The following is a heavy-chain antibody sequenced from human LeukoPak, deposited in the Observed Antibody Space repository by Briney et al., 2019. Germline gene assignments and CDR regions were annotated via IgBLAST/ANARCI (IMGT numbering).Heavy chain of an antibody. V-gene: IGHV3-30-3*01. D-gene: IGHD6-19*01. Sequence: GGSLRLSCAASGLTFSSYAMHWVRQAPGKGLEWVALISYDGSNKYYADSVKGRFTISRDNSKNTLYLQMNSLRAEDTAVYYCARAGSSGWYSFDYWGQGTLVTVSP. CDR2: ISYDGSNK. CDR1: GLTFSSYA. J-gene: IGHJ4*02. CDR3: ARAGSSGWYSFDY.